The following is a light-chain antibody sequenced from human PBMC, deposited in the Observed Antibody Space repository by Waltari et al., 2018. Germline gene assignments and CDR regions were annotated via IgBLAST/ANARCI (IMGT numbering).Light chain of an antibody. Sequence: QLVVTQSPSASASLGASVKLTCTLSSGHSSNVIAWLQQHPERGPRYLMKVNSDGSHSKGAVMRDRVSGSSSGAERYLTISNRQSEEEADYYCQTGGHGTWVFGGGTKLTVL. J-gene: IGLJ3*02. CDR2: VNSDGSH. CDR1: SGHSSNV. CDR3: QTGGHGTWV. V-gene: IGLV4-69*01.